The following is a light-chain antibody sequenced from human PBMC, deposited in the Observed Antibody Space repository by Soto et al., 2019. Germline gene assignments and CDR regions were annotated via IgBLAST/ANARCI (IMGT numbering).Light chain of an antibody. CDR3: SSYTSSSTLV. CDR2: DVT. J-gene: IGLJ2*01. Sequence: QSALTQPASVSGSPGQSITISCTGTSSDVGGYIYVSWYQQHPGKAPKLMIYDVTSRPSGVSYRFSGSKSGNTASLTISGLQAEDEADYYCSSYTSSSTLVFGGGTKLTVL. CDR1: SSDVGGYIY. V-gene: IGLV2-14*01.